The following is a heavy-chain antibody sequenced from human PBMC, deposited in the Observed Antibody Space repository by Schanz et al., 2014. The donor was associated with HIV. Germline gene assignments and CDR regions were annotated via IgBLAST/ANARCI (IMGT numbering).Heavy chain of an antibody. CDR1: GFTFSNFA. Sequence: EVQLVESGGGVVQPGRSLRLSCAASGFTFSNFAMSWVRQAPGKGLEWVSVISGSGISTYYADSVKGRFSISRDNSKNTLYLQMNSLRAEDTAVYYCAKGQRGVVRGDIDYWGQGTLVTVSS. CDR3: AKGQRGVVRGDIDY. D-gene: IGHD3-10*01. J-gene: IGHJ4*02. CDR2: ISGSGIST. V-gene: IGHV3-23*04.